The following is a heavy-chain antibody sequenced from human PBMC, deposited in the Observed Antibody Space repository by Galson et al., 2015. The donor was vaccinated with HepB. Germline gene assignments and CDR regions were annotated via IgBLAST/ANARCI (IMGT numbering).Heavy chain of an antibody. V-gene: IGHV4-61*02. J-gene: IGHJ4*02. D-gene: IGHD3-10*01. CDR3: ARDEADYGSGSEGY. Sequence: TLSLTCTVSGGSISSGSYYWSWIRQPAGKGLEWIGRIYTSGSTNYNPSLKSRVTMSVDTSKNQFSLKLSSVTAADTAVYYCARDEADYGSGSEGYWGQGTLVTVSS. CDR1: GGSISSGSYY. CDR2: IYTSGST.